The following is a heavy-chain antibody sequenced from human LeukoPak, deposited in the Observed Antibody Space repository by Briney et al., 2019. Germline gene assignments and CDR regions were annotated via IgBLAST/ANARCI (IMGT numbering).Heavy chain of an antibody. D-gene: IGHD6-13*01. Sequence: RGSLRLSCAASGFTFSSYWMSWVRQAPGKGLEWVANIKGDGSAKYYVDSVKGRFTITRDNAKSSLFLQMNSLRAEDTAVYYCARLVLSRSWFDDFWGQGTLVTVSS. CDR1: GFTFSSYW. CDR2: IKGDGSAK. CDR3: ARLVLSRSWFDDF. V-gene: IGHV3-7*01. J-gene: IGHJ4*02.